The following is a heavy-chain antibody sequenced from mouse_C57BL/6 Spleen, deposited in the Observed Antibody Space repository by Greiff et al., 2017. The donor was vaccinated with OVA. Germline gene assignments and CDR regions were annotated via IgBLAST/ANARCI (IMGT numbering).Heavy chain of an antibody. CDR3: ARNKGTCFAY. CDR1: GFTFSDYG. J-gene: IGHJ3*01. D-gene: IGHD1-3*01. Sequence: DVKLVESGGGLVKPGGSLKLSCAASGFTFSDYGMTWVRQAPEKGLEWVAYISSGSSSIYYADTVKGRFTISRDNAKNTLFLQMTSLRSEDTAMYYCARNKGTCFAYWGQGTLVTVSA. CDR2: ISSGSSSI. V-gene: IGHV5-17*01.